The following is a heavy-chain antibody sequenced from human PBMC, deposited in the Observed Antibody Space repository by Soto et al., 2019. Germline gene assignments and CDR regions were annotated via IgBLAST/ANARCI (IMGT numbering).Heavy chain of an antibody. J-gene: IGHJ6*02. V-gene: IGHV3-21*01. D-gene: IGHD4-17*01. CDR1: GFTFSSYS. Sequence: GGSLRLSCAASGFTFSSYSMNWVRQAPGKGLEWVSSISSSSSYIYYADSVKGRFTISRDNAKNSLYLQMNSLRAADTAVYYCARDVTVTTLDYYYGMDVWGQGTTVTVSS. CDR2: ISSSSSYI. CDR3: ARDVTVTTLDYYYGMDV.